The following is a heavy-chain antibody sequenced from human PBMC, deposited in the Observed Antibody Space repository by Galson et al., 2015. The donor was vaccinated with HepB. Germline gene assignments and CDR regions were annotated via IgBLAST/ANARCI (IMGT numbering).Heavy chain of an antibody. CDR2: IAPTDSYT. Sequence: QSGAEVKKPGESLRISCKGSGYSFTSYWINWVRQMPGKGLEWMGTIAPTDSYTKYSPSFQGHVTISVDKSISTAYLQWSSLKASDTAMYYCTRPIDGSGWYFDSWGQGTLVTVSS. CDR1: GYSFTSYW. V-gene: IGHV5-10-1*01. J-gene: IGHJ4*02. CDR3: TRPIDGSGWYFDS. D-gene: IGHD6-19*01.